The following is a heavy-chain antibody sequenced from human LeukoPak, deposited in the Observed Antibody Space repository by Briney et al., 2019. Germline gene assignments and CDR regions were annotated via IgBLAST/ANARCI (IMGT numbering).Heavy chain of an antibody. V-gene: IGHV1-18*01. CDR3: ASPSSSYHDAFDI. CDR2: ISLYNGNT. J-gene: IGHJ3*02. Sequence: ASVKVSCKASGYALSRITISWVRQAPGQGLEWMGWISLYNGNTNYAQKFQGSVTMTRDTSTTTVSMELRSLRSDDTAVYYCASPSSSYHDAFDIWGQGTMVTVSS. CDR1: GYALSRIT. D-gene: IGHD6-13*01.